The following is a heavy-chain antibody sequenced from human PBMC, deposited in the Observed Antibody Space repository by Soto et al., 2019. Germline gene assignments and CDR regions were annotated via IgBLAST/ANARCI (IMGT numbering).Heavy chain of an antibody. D-gene: IGHD3-10*01. V-gene: IGHV3-48*03. J-gene: IGHJ5*02. CDR3: ARDLAGVLWFGEYNNWFDP. Sequence: ESGGGLVQPGGSLRLSCAASGFTFSSYEMNWVRQAPGKGLEWVSYISSSGSTIYYADSVKGRFTISRDNAKNSLYLQMNSLRAEDTAVYYCARDLAGVLWFGEYNNWFDPWGQGTLVTVSS. CDR1: GFTFSSYE. CDR2: ISSSGSTI.